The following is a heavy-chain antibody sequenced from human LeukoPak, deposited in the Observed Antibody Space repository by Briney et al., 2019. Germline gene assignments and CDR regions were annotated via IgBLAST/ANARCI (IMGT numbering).Heavy chain of an antibody. CDR1: GYTFTGYY. Sequence: ASVKVSCKASGYTFTGYYMHWVRQAPGQGLEWMGWINPNSGGTNYAQKFQGRVTMTRDTSISTAYMELSRLRSDDTAVYYCARDYACYSGSHFDYWGQGTLVTVSS. V-gene: IGHV1-2*02. CDR2: INPNSGGT. J-gene: IGHJ4*02. D-gene: IGHD1-26*01. CDR3: ARDYACYSGSHFDY.